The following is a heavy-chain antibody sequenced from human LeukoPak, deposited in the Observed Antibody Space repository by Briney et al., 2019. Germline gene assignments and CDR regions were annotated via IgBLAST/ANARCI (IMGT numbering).Heavy chain of an antibody. CDR2: IHYSGST. D-gene: IGHD3-22*01. Sequence: SETLSLTCTVSGGSISSSGYYWGWIRQPPGKGLEWIVSIHYSGSTYYNPSLKSRVTISVDTSKNQFSLKLSSVTAADTAVYYCARDVQYYDSSGYRADAFDIWGQGTMVTVSS. V-gene: IGHV4-39*07. CDR3: ARDVQYYDSSGYRADAFDI. CDR1: GGSISSSGYY. J-gene: IGHJ3*02.